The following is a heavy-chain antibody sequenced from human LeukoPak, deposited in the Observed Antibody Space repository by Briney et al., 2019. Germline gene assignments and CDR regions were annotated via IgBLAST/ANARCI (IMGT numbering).Heavy chain of an antibody. Sequence: PGGSLRLSCAASGFTFSSYSMNWVRQAPGKGLEWVSSISSSSSYIYYADSVKGRFTISRDNAKNSLYLQMNSLRAEDTAVYYCARDTYYYDSSGYYLDAFDIWGQGTMVTVSS. CDR2: ISSSSSYI. D-gene: IGHD3-22*01. V-gene: IGHV3-21*01. CDR3: ARDTYYYDSSGYYLDAFDI. CDR1: GFTFSSYS. J-gene: IGHJ3*02.